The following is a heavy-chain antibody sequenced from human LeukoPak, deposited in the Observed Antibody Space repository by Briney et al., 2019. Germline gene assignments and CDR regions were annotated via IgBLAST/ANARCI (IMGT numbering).Heavy chain of an antibody. CDR1: GYTFTSYY. Sequence: ASVKVSCKASGYTFTSYYMHWVRQAPGQGLEWMGIINPSGGSTSYAQKFQGRVTMTRDTSTSTVYMELSSLRSEDTAVYYCARDRRPIAAAGTRGHGWFGPWGQGTLVTVSS. D-gene: IGHD6-13*01. V-gene: IGHV1-46*01. CDR2: INPSGGST. J-gene: IGHJ5*02. CDR3: ARDRRPIAAAGTRGHGWFGP.